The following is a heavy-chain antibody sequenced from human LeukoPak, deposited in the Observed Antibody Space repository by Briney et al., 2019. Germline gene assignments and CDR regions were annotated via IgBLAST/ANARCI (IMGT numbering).Heavy chain of an antibody. CDR3: AKGTYSSSPRDY. CDR1: GFTFSSYA. CDR2: ISGSGGNT. J-gene: IGHJ4*02. Sequence: GGSLRLSCVASGFTFSSYAMDWVRQAPGKGLEWVSAISGSGGNTYYADSVKGRFTISRDHSKTTLFLQMNSLRAEDTAVYYCAKGTYSSSPRDYWGQGTLVTVSS. D-gene: IGHD6-6*01. V-gene: IGHV3-23*01.